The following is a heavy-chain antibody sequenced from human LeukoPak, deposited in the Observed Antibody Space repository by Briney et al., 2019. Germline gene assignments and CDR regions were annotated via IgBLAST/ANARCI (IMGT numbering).Heavy chain of an antibody. J-gene: IGHJ4*02. CDR3: ATDMGVY. Sequence: GASVKVSCNVSGYTLTELSMHWVRDAPGKGLEWMGGFEPEDGETIYAQKFQGRVTMTEDTSTDTVYMVLSSLRSEDTGVYYCATDMGVYWGQGTLVTVSS. V-gene: IGHV1-24*01. D-gene: IGHD1-26*01. CDR2: FEPEDGET. CDR1: GYTLTELS.